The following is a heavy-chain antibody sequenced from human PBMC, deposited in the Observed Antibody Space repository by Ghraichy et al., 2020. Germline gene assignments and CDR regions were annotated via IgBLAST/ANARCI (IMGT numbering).Heavy chain of an antibody. V-gene: IGHV3-74*01. Sequence: GGSLRLSCAASGFTFSSYWMHWVRQAPGKGLVWVSRINSDGSSTSYADSVKGRFTISRDNAKNTLYLQMNSLRAEDTAVYYCAREVGISYFDYWGQGTLVTVSS. D-gene: IGHD1-26*01. CDR2: INSDGSST. J-gene: IGHJ4*02. CDR3: AREVGISYFDY. CDR1: GFTFSSYW.